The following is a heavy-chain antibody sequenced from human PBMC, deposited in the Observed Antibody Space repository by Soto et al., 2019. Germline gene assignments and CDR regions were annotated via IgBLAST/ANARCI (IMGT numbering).Heavy chain of an antibody. V-gene: IGHV4-59*01. Sequence: SETLSLTCTVSGGSISSYYWSWIRQPPGKGLEWIGYIYYSGSTNYNPSLKSRVTISVDTSKNQFSLKLSSVTAADAAVYYCARGYYYGSGSYMYYYGMDVWGQGTTVTVSS. J-gene: IGHJ6*02. CDR1: GGSISSYY. CDR2: IYYSGST. CDR3: ARGYYYGSGSYMYYYGMDV. D-gene: IGHD3-10*01.